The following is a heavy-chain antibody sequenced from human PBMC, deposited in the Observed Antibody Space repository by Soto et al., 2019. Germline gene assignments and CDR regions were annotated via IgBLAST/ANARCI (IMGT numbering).Heavy chain of an antibody. V-gene: IGHV4-34*01. CDR1: GGSFSGYY. Sequence: SETLSLTCAVYGGSFSGYYWSWIRQPPGKGLEWIGEINHSGSTNYNPSLKSRVTISVDTSKNQFSLKLSSVTAADTAVYYCARGRTTMVRGVNKNWFDPWGQGTRVTVSS. CDR3: ARGRTTMVRGVNKNWFDP. J-gene: IGHJ5*02. CDR2: INHSGST. D-gene: IGHD3-10*01.